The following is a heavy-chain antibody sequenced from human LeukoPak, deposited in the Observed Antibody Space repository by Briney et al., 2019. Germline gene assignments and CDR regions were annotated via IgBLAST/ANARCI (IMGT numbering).Heavy chain of an antibody. CDR1: GFAFSDYH. J-gene: IGHJ4*02. D-gene: IGHD1-26*01. V-gene: IGHV3-11*03. Sequence: RSGGSLRLSCAASGFAFSDYHMSWIRQAPGKGLEWVSYISSSSDYTNYADSVKGRFTISRDNSKNTVYLQMNSLRDEDTAVYYCARNVGYWGQGTLVTVSS. CDR2: ISSSSDYT. CDR3: ARNVGY.